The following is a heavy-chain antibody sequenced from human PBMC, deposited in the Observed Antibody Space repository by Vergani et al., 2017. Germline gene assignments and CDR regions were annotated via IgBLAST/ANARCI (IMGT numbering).Heavy chain of an antibody. J-gene: IGHJ4*02. Sequence: EVQLLESGGSLKQPGGSVRLSCAASGFTFSTYAMHWVRQAPGKGLEWVSALTGGGGSTYYADSFKGRFIISRDNSRETLYLQMNSLRPEDTATYYCVKDAGSYANFFDSWGQGTLVTVSS. CDR2: LTGGGGST. V-gene: IGHV3-23*01. CDR3: VKDAGSYANFFDS. D-gene: IGHD1-26*01. CDR1: GFTFSTYA.